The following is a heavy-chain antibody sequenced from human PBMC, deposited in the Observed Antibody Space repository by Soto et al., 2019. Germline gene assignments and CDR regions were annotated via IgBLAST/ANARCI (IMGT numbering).Heavy chain of an antibody. CDR2: ISGSGGST. D-gene: IGHD1-7*01. V-gene: IGHV3-23*01. J-gene: IGHJ4*02. Sequence: EVQLLESGGGLVQPGGSLRLSCAASGFTFSSYAMSWVRQAPGKGLEWVSAISGSGGSTYYADAVKGRFTISRDNAKNKLYLQMNSLRAEDTAVYYCANPGTVSHGYGDYVVYWGQGTLVTVSS. CDR3: ANPGTVSHGYGDYVVY. CDR1: GFTFSSYA.